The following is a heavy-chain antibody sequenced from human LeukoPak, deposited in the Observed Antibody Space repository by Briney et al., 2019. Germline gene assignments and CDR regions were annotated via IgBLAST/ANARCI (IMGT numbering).Heavy chain of an antibody. CDR1: GFTFSSYE. D-gene: IGHD3-9*01. CDR2: ISSSGSTI. CDR3: ARAPVLRYFDWFPEDYYYGMDV. J-gene: IGHJ6*04. Sequence: PGGSLRLSCAASGFTFSSYEMNWVRQAPGKGLEWVSYISSSGSTIYYADSVKGRFTISRDNAKNPLYLQMNSLRAEDTAVYYCARAPVLRYFDWFPEDYYYGMDVWGKGTTVTVSS. V-gene: IGHV3-48*03.